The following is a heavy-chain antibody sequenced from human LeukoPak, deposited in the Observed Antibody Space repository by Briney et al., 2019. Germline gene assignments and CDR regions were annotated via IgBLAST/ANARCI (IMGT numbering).Heavy chain of an antibody. J-gene: IGHJ6*03. CDR2: LYHSDSI. CDR1: GYSISSGYY. V-gene: IGHV4-38-2*01. Sequence: SETLSLTCAVSGYSISSGYYWIWIRQPPGKGLVWIGSLYHSDSIYYNPSLESRVTMSVDTSKNQFSLKLSFVTAADTAVYYCARQHDSYHYYYVDVWGKGTTVTVSS. CDR3: ARQHDSYHYYYVDV. D-gene: IGHD6-13*01.